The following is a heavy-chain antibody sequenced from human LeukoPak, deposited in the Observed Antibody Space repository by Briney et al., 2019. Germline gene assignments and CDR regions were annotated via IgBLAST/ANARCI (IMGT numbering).Heavy chain of an antibody. V-gene: IGHV3-30*03. D-gene: IGHD1-26*01. Sequence: GGSPRLSCAASGFTFSSYGMHWVRQAPGKGLEWVAVISYDGSNKYYADSVKGRFTISRDNSKNTLYLQMNSLRAEDTAVYYCARVTWEGGLIDYWGQGTLATVSS. J-gene: IGHJ4*02. CDR2: ISYDGSNK. CDR1: GFTFSSYG. CDR3: ARVTWEGGLIDY.